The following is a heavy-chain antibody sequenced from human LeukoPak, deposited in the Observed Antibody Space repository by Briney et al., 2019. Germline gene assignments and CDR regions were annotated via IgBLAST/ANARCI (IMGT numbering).Heavy chain of an antibody. CDR2: ISSSSSYI. J-gene: IGHJ6*03. CDR3: ARDPSTNYYDSSGYVRYYMDV. CDR1: GFTFSSYS. D-gene: IGHD3-22*01. Sequence: GGSLRLSCAASGFTFSSYSMNWVRQAPGKGLEWVSSISSSSSYIYYADSVKGRFTISRDNAKNSLYLQMNSLRAEDTAVYCCARDPSTNYYDSSGYVRYYMDVWGKGTTVTVSS. V-gene: IGHV3-21*01.